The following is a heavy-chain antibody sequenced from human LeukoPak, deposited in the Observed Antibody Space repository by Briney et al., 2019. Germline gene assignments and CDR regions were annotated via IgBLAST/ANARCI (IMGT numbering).Heavy chain of an antibody. Sequence: PGGSLRLSCAASGFTFMTYWMSWVRQAPGKGLEWVANIKQDVSEKYYVDSVKGRFTISRDNAKNSLYLQLNSLRAEDTAVYYCARVLHKRNYDSSDYYASWGQGTLVTVSS. V-gene: IGHV3-7*04. J-gene: IGHJ5*02. D-gene: IGHD3-22*01. CDR3: ARVLHKRNYDSSDYYAS. CDR1: GFTFMTYW. CDR2: IKQDVSEK.